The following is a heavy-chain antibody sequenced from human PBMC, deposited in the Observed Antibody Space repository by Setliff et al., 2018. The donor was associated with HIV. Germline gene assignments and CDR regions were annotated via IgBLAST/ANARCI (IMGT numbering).Heavy chain of an antibody. J-gene: IGHJ4*02. V-gene: IGHV3-30*02. D-gene: IGHD3-22*01. CDR2: IRYDGSNK. Sequence: GGSLRLSCTASGFSFGDFALNWVRQAPGKGLEWVAFIRYDGSNKYYADSVKGRFTISRDNSKNTLYLQMNSLRAEDTAVYYCAKIQNPQGYYYDSSGYYPHPGSPDYWGRGTLVTVSS. CDR1: GFSFGDFA. CDR3: AKIQNPQGYYYDSSGYYPHPGSPDY.